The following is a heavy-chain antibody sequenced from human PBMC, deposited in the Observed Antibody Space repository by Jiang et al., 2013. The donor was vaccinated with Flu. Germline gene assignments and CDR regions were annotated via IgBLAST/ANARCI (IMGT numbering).Heavy chain of an antibody. D-gene: IGHD3-3*01. J-gene: IGHJ4*02. V-gene: IGHV4-34*01. CDR2: INHSGST. CDR1: GGSFSGYY. Sequence: LLKPSETLSRTCAVYGGSFSGYYWSWIRQPPGKGLEWIGEINHSGSTNYNPSLKSRVTISVDTSKNQFSLKLSSVTAADTAVYYCARLTSLITIFGAIDYWGQGTLVTVSS. CDR3: ARLTSLITIFGAIDY.